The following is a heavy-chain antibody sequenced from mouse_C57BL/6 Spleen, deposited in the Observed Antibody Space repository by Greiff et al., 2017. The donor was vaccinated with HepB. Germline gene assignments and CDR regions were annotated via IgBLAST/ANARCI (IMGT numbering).Heavy chain of an antibody. CDR1: GYTFTDYY. Sequence: QVQLKESGAELVRPGASVKLSCKASGYTFTDYYINWVKQRPGQGLEWIARIYPGSGNTYYNEKFKGKATLTAEKSSSTAYMQLSSLTSEDSAVYFCARNGRGFAYWGQGTLVTVSA. D-gene: IGHD1-1*01. V-gene: IGHV1-76*01. CDR3: ARNGRGFAY. J-gene: IGHJ3*01. CDR2: IYPGSGNT.